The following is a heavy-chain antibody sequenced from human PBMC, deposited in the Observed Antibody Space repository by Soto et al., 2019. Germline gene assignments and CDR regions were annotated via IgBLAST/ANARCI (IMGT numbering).Heavy chain of an antibody. CDR1: GYTFTTYG. CDR3: VSESEPMIRSVTLAY. J-gene: IGHJ4*02. V-gene: IGHV1-18*01. D-gene: IGHD3-16*01. CDR2: NSAYYGDT. Sequence: QVQMVQSANEVKRPGASVKVSCKASGYTFTTYGISWVRQAPGQGLEWMGWNSAYYGDTMNAPKVQGRVTLTRDICTNTGSVELRSLRSDDTAMYFCVSESEPMIRSVTLAYWGQGPLVAVSS.